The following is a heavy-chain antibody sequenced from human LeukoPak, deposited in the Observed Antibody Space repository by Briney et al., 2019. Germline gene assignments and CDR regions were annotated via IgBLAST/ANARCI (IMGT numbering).Heavy chain of an antibody. D-gene: IGHD4-17*01. J-gene: IGHJ4*02. V-gene: IGHV4-34*01. CDR1: GGSFSGYY. Sequence: PSETLSLTCAVYGGSFSGYYWSWIRQPPGKGLEWIGEINHSGSTNYNPSLKSRVTISVDTSKNQFSLKLSSVTAADTAVYYCARVYGVPGGYWGQGTLVTVSS. CDR3: ARVYGVPGGY. CDR2: INHSGST.